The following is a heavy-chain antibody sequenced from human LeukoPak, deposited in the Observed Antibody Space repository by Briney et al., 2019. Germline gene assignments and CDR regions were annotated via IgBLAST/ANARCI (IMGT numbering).Heavy chain of an antibody. CDR2: IYPGDSET. D-gene: IGHD1-26*01. V-gene: IGHV5-51*01. Sequence: GESLKISCKGSGYSFTSYWIGWVRQMPGKGLEWMGIIYPGDSETRYNPSFQGQVTISADKSINTAYLQWSSLKASDTAMYYCARRVVGSTCDYWGQGTLVTVSS. CDR1: GYSFTSYW. CDR3: ARRVVGSTCDY. J-gene: IGHJ4*02.